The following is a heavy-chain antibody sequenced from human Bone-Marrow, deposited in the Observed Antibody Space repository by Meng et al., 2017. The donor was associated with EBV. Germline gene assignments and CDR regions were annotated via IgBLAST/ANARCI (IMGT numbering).Heavy chain of an antibody. CDR2: FLPTLGAP. J-gene: IGHJ4*02. Sequence: PTAGGVMKPGASVTVRCRTSGAPLRNEALSWVRQAPGQGLEWLGGFLPTLGAPNYAQKFHGRVTITADESTSTHYMDLSSLRSEDTAVYYCASESGRGYTPDYWGQGTLVTVSS. CDR1: GAPLRNEA. V-gene: IGHV1-69*01. D-gene: IGHD3-10*01. CDR3: ASESGRGYTPDY.